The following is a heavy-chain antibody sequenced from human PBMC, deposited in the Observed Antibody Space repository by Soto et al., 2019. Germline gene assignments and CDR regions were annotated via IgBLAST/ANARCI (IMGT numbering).Heavy chain of an antibody. V-gene: IGHV3-33*01. J-gene: IGHJ4*02. D-gene: IGHD6-6*01. CDR1: LVSFGSYA. CDR2: IWYDGSNK. Sequence: GVSLRVSCTASLVSFGSYARRCIIKAPGKGLEWLSVIWYDGSNKYYADSVKDRFTISRDNSKNTLYLQMNSLRAEDTAIYYCARGAISARTDNWGQGTLVNVSA. CDR3: ARGAISARTDN.